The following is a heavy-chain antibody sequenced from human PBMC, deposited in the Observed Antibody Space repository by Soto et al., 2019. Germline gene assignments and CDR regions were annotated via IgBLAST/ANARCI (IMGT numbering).Heavy chain of an antibody. D-gene: IGHD1-20*01. CDR2: LSNNDYT. V-gene: IGHV3-23*01. Sequence: EVQVLESGGGLVQPGGSLRLSCAASGFTVNDYAVSWVRQAPGKGLEWVSTLSNNDYTYYVDSVKGRFTISRDNSRNTLDLQMNSLRAEDTAIYYCARGGIGWFDPWGQGTLVTVSS. CDR3: ARGGIGWFDP. J-gene: IGHJ5*02. CDR1: GFTVNDYA.